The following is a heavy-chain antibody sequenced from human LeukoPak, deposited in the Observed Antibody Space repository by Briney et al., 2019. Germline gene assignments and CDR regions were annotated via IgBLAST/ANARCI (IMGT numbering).Heavy chain of an antibody. V-gene: IGHV4-59*01. CDR2: IYYSGST. Sequence: PSETLSLTCTVSGGSISSYYWSWIRQPPGKGLVWIGYIYYSGSTNYNPSLKSRVTISVDTSKNQFSLKLSSVTAADTAVYYCARDVWSGYLSNYYYYYMDVWGKGTTVTVSS. CDR3: ARDVWSGYLSNYYYYYMDV. D-gene: IGHD3-3*01. CDR1: GGSISSYY. J-gene: IGHJ6*03.